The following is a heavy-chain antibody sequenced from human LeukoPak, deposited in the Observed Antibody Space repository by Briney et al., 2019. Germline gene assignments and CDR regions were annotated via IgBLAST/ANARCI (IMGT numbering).Heavy chain of an antibody. CDR1: GFTFSNYW. CDR2: IKEDGSEK. V-gene: IGHV3-7*01. CDR3: ARDYVWGSHEPDY. Sequence: GGSLRLSRAASGFTFSNYWMTWVRQAPGKGLEWLGNIKEDGSEKYYLDSVRGRFTISRDNAKNSLYLQMNSLRAEDSALYYCARDYVWGSHEPDYWGQGTLVTVSS. D-gene: IGHD3-16*01. J-gene: IGHJ4*02.